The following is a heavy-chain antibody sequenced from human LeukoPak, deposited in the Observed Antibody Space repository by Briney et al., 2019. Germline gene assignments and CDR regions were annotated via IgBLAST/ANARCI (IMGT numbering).Heavy chain of an antibody. CDR2: IKQGGSEK. CDR3: ARYSGSYFYFDY. J-gene: IGHJ4*02. D-gene: IGHD1-26*01. Sequence: GGSLRLSCAASGFTFSSYWTTWVRQAPGKGQEWVANIKQGGSEKYYVDFVKGRFTISRDNAKNSLYLQMNSLRVEDTAVYYCARYSGSYFYFDYWGQGTLVTVSS. CDR1: GFTFSSYW. V-gene: IGHV3-7*01.